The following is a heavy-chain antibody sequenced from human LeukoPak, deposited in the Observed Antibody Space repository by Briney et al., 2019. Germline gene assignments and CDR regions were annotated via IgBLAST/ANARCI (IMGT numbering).Heavy chain of an antibody. CDR2: ISGSGGCT. D-gene: IGHD2-2*01. V-gene: IGHV3-23*01. J-gene: IGHJ4*02. CDR3: ATARYCSSTSCYASLDY. CDR1: GFTFSSYA. Sequence: GGSLRLSCAASGFTFSSYAMSWVRQAPGTGREWVSAISGSGGCTYYADSVKGRFTISRDNSKNTLYLQMNSLRAEDTAVYYCATARYCSSTSCYASLDYWGQGTLVTVSS.